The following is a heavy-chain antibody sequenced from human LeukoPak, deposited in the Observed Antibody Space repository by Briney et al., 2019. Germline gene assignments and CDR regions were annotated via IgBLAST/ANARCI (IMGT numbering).Heavy chain of an antibody. CDR2: INWNGGNT. J-gene: IGHJ4*02. CDR1: GFTFDDYG. Sequence: GGSLRLSCAASGFTFDDYGMSWVRQAPGKGLEWVSVINWNGGNTRYADSVKGRFTISRDNAKNSLYLQMNSLRAEDTALYYCAREISRVVSSYSSTSYFDYWGLGILVTVSS. V-gene: IGHV3-20*04. D-gene: IGHD6-19*01. CDR3: AREISRVVSSYSSTSYFDY.